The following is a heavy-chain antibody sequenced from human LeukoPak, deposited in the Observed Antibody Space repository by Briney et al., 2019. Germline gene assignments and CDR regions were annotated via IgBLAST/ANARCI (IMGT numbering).Heavy chain of an antibody. Sequence: GGSLRLSCAASGFTFSSYAMSWVRQAPGKGLEWVSAISGSGGSTYYADSVKGRFTISRDDSKNTLYLQMNSLRAEDTAVYYCAKPGYYDSSGITFDYWGQGTLVTVSS. CDR1: GFTFSSYA. CDR2: ISGSGGST. CDR3: AKPGYYDSSGITFDY. J-gene: IGHJ4*02. V-gene: IGHV3-23*01. D-gene: IGHD3-22*01.